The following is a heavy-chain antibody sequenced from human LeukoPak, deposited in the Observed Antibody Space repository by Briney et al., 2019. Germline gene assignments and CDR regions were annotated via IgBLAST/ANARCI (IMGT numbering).Heavy chain of an antibody. CDR3: ARGHYYDSSGYLDH. J-gene: IGHJ4*02. CDR1: GFTFSSYA. Sequence: GRSLRLSCAASGFTFSSYAMHWVRQAPGKGLEWVAVISYDGSNKYYADSVKGRFTISRDNSKNTLYLQMNSLRAEDTAVHYCARGHYYDSSGYLDHWGQGTLVTVSS. CDR2: ISYDGSNK. V-gene: IGHV3-30*04. D-gene: IGHD3-22*01.